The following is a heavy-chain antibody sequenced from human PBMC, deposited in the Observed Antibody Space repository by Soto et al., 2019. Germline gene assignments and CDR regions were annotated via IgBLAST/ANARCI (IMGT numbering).Heavy chain of an antibody. CDR2: IIPIFGTA. CDR1: GGTFSSYA. Sequence: SVKVSCKASGGTFSSYAISWVRQAPGQGLEWMGGIIPIFGTANYAQKFQGRVTITADESTSTAYMELSSLRSGDTAVYYCARGSAATVTTVTYYYGMDVWGQGTTVTVSS. V-gene: IGHV1-69*13. D-gene: IGHD4-17*01. CDR3: ARGSAATVTTVTYYYGMDV. J-gene: IGHJ6*02.